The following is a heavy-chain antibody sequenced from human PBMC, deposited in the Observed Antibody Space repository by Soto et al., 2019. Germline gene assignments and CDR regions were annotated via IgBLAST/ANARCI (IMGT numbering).Heavy chain of an antibody. V-gene: IGHV3-21*01. CDR3: VKEGFDY. CDR2: TIIYGNEI. J-gene: IGHJ4*02. Sequence: GGSLRLSCAASGFSLSSYNMNWVRQTPGKSLEWVSSTIIYGNEIHYADSVEGRFTISRDNSKNTLYLQMNSLRPEDTAVNYCVKEGFDYWGQGALVTVSS. CDR1: GFSLSSYN.